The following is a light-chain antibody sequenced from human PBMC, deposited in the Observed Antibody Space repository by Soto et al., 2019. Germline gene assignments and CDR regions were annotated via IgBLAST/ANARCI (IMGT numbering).Light chain of an antibody. CDR1: QSISSW. V-gene: IGKV1-5*03. Sequence: DIQMTQSPSTLSASVGDRVTITCRASQSISSWLAWYQQKPGKAPKLLIYKASSLESGVPSRFSGSGSGTEFTLTISSPPPDDFATYYCQQYNSYPLTFGGGTKVEIK. CDR2: KAS. J-gene: IGKJ4*01. CDR3: QQYNSYPLT.